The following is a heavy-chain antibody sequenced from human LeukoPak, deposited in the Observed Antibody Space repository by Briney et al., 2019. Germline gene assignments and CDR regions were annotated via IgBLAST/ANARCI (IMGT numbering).Heavy chain of an antibody. J-gene: IGHJ3*02. D-gene: IGHD6-13*01. CDR2: IYPGDSDT. V-gene: IGHV5-51*01. Sequence: GESLKISCKDSGYSFTSYWIGWVRQMPGKGPEWMGIIYPGDSDTRYSPSFQGQVTISADKSISTAYLQWSSLKASDTAMYYCACRIAAAGNDAFDIWGQGTMVTVSS. CDR3: ACRIAAAGNDAFDI. CDR1: GYSFTSYW.